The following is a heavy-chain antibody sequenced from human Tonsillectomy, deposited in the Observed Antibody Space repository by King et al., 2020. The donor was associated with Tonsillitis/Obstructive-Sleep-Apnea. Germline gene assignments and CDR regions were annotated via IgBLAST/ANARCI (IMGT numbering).Heavy chain of an antibody. CDR1: GGSISSSSYY. D-gene: IGHD1-26*01. J-gene: IGHJ4*02. CDR3: ARLGVPGRFDY. V-gene: IGHV4-39*01. CDR2: IYYSGST. Sequence: QLQESGPGLGKPSETLSLTCTVSGGSISSSSYYWGWIRQPPGKGLEWIGNIYYSGSTYYNPSLKSRVTISVDTSKNQFSRKVSSVTAADTAVYYCARLGVPGRFDYWGQGTLVTVSS.